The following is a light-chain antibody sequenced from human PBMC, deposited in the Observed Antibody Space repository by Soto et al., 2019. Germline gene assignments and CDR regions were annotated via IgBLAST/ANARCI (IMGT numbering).Light chain of an antibody. CDR3: QQYGSSPPT. Sequence: EIVLTQSPGTLSLSPGERATLSCRASQSVSSSYLAWYQQKPGQAPRLLIYGASSRATGIPDRFSGSGSGKDFTLTISRLESEDFALYYCQQYGSSPPTFGQGTKLDIK. CDR2: GAS. V-gene: IGKV3-20*01. J-gene: IGKJ2*01. CDR1: QSVSSSY.